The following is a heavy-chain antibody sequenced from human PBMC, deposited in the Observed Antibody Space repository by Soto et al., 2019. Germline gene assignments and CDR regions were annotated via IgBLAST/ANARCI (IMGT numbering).Heavy chain of an antibody. D-gene: IGHD2-15*01. CDR1: VFSLSTLGVA. CDR2: IYWDDEK. Sequence: SGSTLVNPTQTLTLTFTFSVFSLSTLGVAVGWIRQPPGKAPEWVALIYWDDEKRYSPSLSSRLTITKDTSKNQVVLTVTNMDPVDTATYYCAHRLLVYCSGPICYYPGLFDYWGQGTLVTVSS. CDR3: AHRLLVYCSGPICYYPGLFDY. J-gene: IGHJ4*02. V-gene: IGHV2-5*02.